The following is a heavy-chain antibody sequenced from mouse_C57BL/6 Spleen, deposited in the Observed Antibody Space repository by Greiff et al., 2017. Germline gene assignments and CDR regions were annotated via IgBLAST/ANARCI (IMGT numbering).Heavy chain of an antibody. D-gene: IGHD2-10*01. V-gene: IGHV1-81*01. CDR2: IYPRSGNT. CDR3: ARKAYYPNQSPDYYAMDY. CDR1: GYTFTSYG. Sequence: QVQLKQSGAELARPGASVKLSCKASGYTFTSYGISWVKQRTGQGLEWIGEIYPRSGNTYYNEKFKGKATLTADKSSSTAYMELRSLTSEDSAVYFCARKAYYPNQSPDYYAMDYWGQGTSVTVSS. J-gene: IGHJ4*01.